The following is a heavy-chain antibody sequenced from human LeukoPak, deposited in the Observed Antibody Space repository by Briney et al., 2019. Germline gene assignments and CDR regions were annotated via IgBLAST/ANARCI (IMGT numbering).Heavy chain of an antibody. J-gene: IGHJ4*02. V-gene: IGHV4-34*01. Sequence: PSETLSLTCAVYGGSFSGYYWSWIRQPPGKGLEWTGEINHSGSTNYNPSLKSRVTISVDTSKNQFSLKLSSVTAADTTVYYCARGRPTTGTADFEFDYWGQGTLVTVSS. D-gene: IGHD1-1*01. CDR2: INHSGST. CDR1: GGSFSGYY. CDR3: ARGRPTTGTADFEFDY.